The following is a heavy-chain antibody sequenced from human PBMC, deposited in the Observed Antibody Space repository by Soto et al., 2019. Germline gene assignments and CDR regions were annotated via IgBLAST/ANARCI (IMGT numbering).Heavy chain of an antibody. CDR1: GFSFSGSV. Sequence: GGSLRLSCAASGFSFSGSVIHWVRQASEKGLEWVGRMRAKVNSYATAYAASVKGRFTISRDDSRNTAYLQMNSLKIEDTVLYYCVRGAGGTWRFDPWGQGTLVTVSS. D-gene: IGHD1-26*01. V-gene: IGHV3-73*01. J-gene: IGHJ5*02. CDR2: MRAKVNSYAT. CDR3: VRGAGGTWRFDP.